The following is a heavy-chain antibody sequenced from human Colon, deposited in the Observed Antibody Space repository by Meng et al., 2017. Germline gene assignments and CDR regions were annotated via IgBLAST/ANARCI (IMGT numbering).Heavy chain of an antibody. Sequence: QVQLQESAPAQVKPSQPLPLTCTVSGGPSRSGEYSWSWIRQPPGKGLEWIGYIYYSGSTYYNPSLKSRVTISVDTSKNQFSLKLSSVTAADTAVYYCARGYDDSSGYGYWYFDLWGRGTLVTVSS. CDR3: ARGYDDSSGYGYWYFDL. D-gene: IGHD3-22*01. V-gene: IGHV4-30-4*01. CDR1: GGPSRSGEYS. CDR2: IYYSGST. J-gene: IGHJ2*01.